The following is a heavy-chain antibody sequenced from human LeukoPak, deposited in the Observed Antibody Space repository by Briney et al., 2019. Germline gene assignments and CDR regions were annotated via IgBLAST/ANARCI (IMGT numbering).Heavy chain of an antibody. CDR2: LSGSGGNT. CDR3: AKGSYYYDSADYFDY. D-gene: IGHD3-22*01. V-gene: IGHV3-23*01. Sequence: GGSLRLSCAASGFTFSSYAMSWVRQAPGKGLEWVSTLSGSGGNTYYADSVKGRVTISRDNSKYTLYLQMNSLRAEDTAVYHCAKGSYYYDSADYFDYWGQGTLVTVSS. J-gene: IGHJ4*02. CDR1: GFTFSSYA.